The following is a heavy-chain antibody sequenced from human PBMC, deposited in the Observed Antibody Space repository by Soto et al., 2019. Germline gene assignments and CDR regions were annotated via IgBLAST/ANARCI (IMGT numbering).Heavy chain of an antibody. CDR1: GYTFTGYY. J-gene: IGHJ6*02. Sequence: ASVKVSCKASGYTFTGYYMHWVRQAPGQGLEWMGWINPNSGGTNYAQKFQGWVTMTRDTSISTAYMELSRLRSDDTAVYYCARGLNWNIPDYYYGMDVRAQGTTVTVSS. CDR3: ARGLNWNIPDYYYGMDV. CDR2: INPNSGGT. V-gene: IGHV1-2*04. D-gene: IGHD1-20*01.